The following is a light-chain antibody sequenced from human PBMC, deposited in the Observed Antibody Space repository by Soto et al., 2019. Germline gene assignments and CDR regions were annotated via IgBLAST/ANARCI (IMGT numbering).Light chain of an antibody. Sequence: QSALTQPASVSGSPGQSITISCTGTSSDVGDYNRVSWYQQHPGKAPKLMIYEVTNRPSGVSIRFSGSKSDNTASLTISGLQPEDEADYYCSSYTSSSTLLYVFGTGTKLTVL. CDR1: SSDVGDYNR. J-gene: IGLJ1*01. V-gene: IGLV2-14*01. CDR2: EVT. CDR3: SSYTSSSTLLYV.